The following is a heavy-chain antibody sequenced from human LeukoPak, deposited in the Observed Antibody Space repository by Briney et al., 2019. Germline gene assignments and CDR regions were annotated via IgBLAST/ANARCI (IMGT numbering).Heavy chain of an antibody. Sequence: SQTLSLTCTVSGGSISSYYWGWIRQPPGKGLEWIGSIYYSGSTYYNPSLKSRVTISVDTSKNQFSLKLSSVTAADTAVYYCARDHYGDYRYFDLWGRGTLVTVSS. CDR3: ARDHYGDYRYFDL. D-gene: IGHD4-17*01. J-gene: IGHJ2*01. CDR1: GGSISSYY. V-gene: IGHV4-39*07. CDR2: IYYSGST.